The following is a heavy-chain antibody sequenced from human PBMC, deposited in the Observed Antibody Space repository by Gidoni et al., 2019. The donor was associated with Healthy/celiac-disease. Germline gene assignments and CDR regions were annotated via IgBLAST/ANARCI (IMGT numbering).Heavy chain of an antibody. D-gene: IGHD3-10*01. J-gene: IGHJ4*02. CDR3: TRGWSWFGELPDY. CDR2: IRSKAYGGTT. Sequence: EVQLVESGGGLVQPGRSLRLSCTASGFTFGDYAMSWFRQAPGKGLEWVGFIRSKAYGGTTEYAASVKGRFTISRDDSKSIAYLQMNSLKTEDTAVYYCTRGWSWFGELPDYWGQGTLVTVSS. V-gene: IGHV3-49*03. CDR1: GFTFGDYA.